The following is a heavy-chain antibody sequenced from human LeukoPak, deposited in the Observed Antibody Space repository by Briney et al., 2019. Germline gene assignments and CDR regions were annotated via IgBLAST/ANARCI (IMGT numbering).Heavy chain of an antibody. J-gene: IGHJ4*02. Sequence: PSETLSLTCTVSSGSISSYSWSWIRQPPGKGLEWIGYIYYSGSTSYNPSLKSRAIMSVDTSKNQFSLKLSSVTAADTAVYYCARHGTLPYYYDSSGYPFLDYWGQGTLVTVSS. CDR2: IYYSGST. D-gene: IGHD3-22*01. CDR3: ARHGTLPYYYDSSGYPFLDY. V-gene: IGHV4-59*08. CDR1: SGSISSYS.